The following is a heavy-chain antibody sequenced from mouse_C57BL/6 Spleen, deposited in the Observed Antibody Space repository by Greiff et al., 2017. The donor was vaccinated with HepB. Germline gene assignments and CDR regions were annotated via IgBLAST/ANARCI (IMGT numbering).Heavy chain of an antibody. CDR1: GYTFTDYY. D-gene: IGHD4-1*01. Sequence: EVQLQQSGPELVKPGASVKISCKASGYTFTDYYMNWVKQSHGKSLEWIGDINPNNGGTSYNQKFKGKATLTVDKSSSTAYMELRSLTSEDSADYYCAREVGRDYAVDYWGQGTSVTVSS. J-gene: IGHJ4*01. V-gene: IGHV1-26*01. CDR2: INPNNGGT. CDR3: AREVGRDYAVDY.